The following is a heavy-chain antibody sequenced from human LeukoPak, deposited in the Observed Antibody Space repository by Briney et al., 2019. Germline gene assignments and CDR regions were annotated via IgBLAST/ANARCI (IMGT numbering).Heavy chain of an antibody. CDR1: GFTLSSYS. CDR2: ISSSSSYI. V-gene: IGHV3-21*01. D-gene: IGHD5-18*01. J-gene: IGHJ4*02. Sequence: PGGSLRLSCAASGFTLSSYSMNWVRQAPGKGLEWVSSISSSSSYIYYADSVKGRFTISRDNAKNSLYLQMNSLRAEDTAVYYCARGYSRRGYSFVVDYWGQGTLVTVSS. CDR3: ARGYSRRGYSFVVDY.